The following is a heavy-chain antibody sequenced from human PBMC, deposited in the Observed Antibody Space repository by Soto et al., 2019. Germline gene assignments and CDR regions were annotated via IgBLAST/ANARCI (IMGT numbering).Heavy chain of an antibody. D-gene: IGHD2-2*01. CDR2: ISAYNANA. J-gene: IGHJ4*02. CDR3: ARESSYFDY. CDR1: GYTFRNFG. V-gene: IGHV1-18*01. Sequence: QIQLLQSGAEVKKPGASAKVTCKASGYTFRNFGISWVRQAPGQGLAWMGWISAYNANANYAQKFQGRHTMTANTSTSTAYMELRSLRSDDTVVYYCARESSYFDYWGQGNLVTVSS.